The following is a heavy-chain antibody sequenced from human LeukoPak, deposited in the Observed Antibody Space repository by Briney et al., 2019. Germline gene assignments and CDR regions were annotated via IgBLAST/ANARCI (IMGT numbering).Heavy chain of an antibody. J-gene: IGHJ4*02. D-gene: IGHD3-16*01. CDR2: INHSGST. V-gene: IGHV4-34*01. CDR3: ARAMITFGGVNFDY. CDR1: GGSFRGYY. Sequence: SETLSLTCAVYGGSFRGYYWSWIRQPPGKGLEWIGEINHSGSTNYNPSLKGRVTISVDTSKNQFSLKLSSVTAADTAVYYCARAMITFGGVNFDYWGQGTLVTVSS.